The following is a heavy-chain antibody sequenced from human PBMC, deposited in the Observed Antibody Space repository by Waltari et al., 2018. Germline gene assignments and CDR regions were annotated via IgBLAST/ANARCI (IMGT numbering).Heavy chain of an antibody. Sequence: QVQLQQWGAGLLKPPETLSLTCAVYGGSFLYYSWSLVRQPPGKGLEWIGEINPSGFPNYNPSLKSRVTISVDTSKNQFSLRLSSVTAADTAVYYCVRAFMVTTFSALRYHDYYGMDVWGQGTAVTVSS. D-gene: IGHD4-17*01. V-gene: IGHV4-34*01. CDR2: INPSGFP. CDR3: VRAFMVTTFSALRYHDYYGMDV. J-gene: IGHJ6*02. CDR1: GGSFLYYS.